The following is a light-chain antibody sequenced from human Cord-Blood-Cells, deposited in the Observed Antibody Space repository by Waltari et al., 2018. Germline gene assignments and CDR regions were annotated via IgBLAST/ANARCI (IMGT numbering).Light chain of an antibody. V-gene: IGKV3-15*01. CDR3: QQYNNWPLT. CDR2: GAS. CDR1: QSVSSN. Sequence: EIVMTQSPATLSVSPGERATISCRASQSVSSNLAWYQQKPGQAPRLRIYGASTRATGNPARFSGSGSGTEFTLTISSLQSEDFAVYYCQQYNNWPLTFGGGTKVEIK. J-gene: IGKJ4*01.